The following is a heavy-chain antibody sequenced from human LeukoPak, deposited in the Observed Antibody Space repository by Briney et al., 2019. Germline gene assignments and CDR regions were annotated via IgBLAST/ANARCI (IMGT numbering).Heavy chain of an antibody. CDR3: ARDRTKVVRHLGRDAFDI. D-gene: IGHD2-2*01. J-gene: IGHJ3*02. CDR2: ISYDGSNK. CDR1: GVTFSSXG. V-gene: IGHV3-30-3*01. Sequence: GGSXXLSWAASGVTFSSXGMHWGXQXXGXGXGWXAAISYDGSNKYYADSVKGRFTISRDHSKNTLYLQMNSLRAEDTAVYYCARDRTKVVRHLGRDAFDIWGQGTMVTVSS.